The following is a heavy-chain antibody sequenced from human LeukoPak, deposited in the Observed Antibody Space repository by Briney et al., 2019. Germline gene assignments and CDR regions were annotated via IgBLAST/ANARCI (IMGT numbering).Heavy chain of an antibody. CDR3: TRKAGYTFDF. V-gene: IGHV1-2*06. J-gene: IGHJ4*02. CDR2: VNPDSGDT. Sequence: ASVKVSCTASGYTFTDSYMHWVRQAPGQGLEWMGRVNPDSGDTDYAQKFRDRVTMTRDTSTFTVYMELSSLRSDDTAMYYCTRKAGYTFDFWGQGTLVTVSS. CDR1: GYTFTDSY. D-gene: IGHD1-1*01.